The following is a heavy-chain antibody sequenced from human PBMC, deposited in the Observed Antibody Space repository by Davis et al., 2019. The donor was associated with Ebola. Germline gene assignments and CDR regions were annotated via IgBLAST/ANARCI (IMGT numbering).Heavy chain of an antibody. CDR2: INPNSGGT. CDR1: GYTFTGYY. V-gene: IGHV1-2*04. Sequence: ASVKVSCKASGYTFTGYYMHWVRQAPGQGLEWMGWINPNSGGTNYAQKFQGWVTMTRDTSISTAYMELSRLRSDDTAVYYCARDLLRVVVPAAPGDQQQYYYYYGMDVWGQGTTVTVSS. D-gene: IGHD2-2*01. J-gene: IGHJ6*02. CDR3: ARDLLRVVVPAAPGDQQQYYYYYGMDV.